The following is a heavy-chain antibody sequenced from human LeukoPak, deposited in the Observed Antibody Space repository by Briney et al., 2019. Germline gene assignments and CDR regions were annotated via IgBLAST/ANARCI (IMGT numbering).Heavy chain of an antibody. CDR3: TSLYDTPGSLDY. J-gene: IGHJ4*02. Sequence: GGSLRLSCAASGFTFSSYSMNWVRQAPGKGLEWVGRIRSKANSYATAYAASVKGRFTISRDDSKNTAYLQMNSLKTEDTAVYYCTSLYDTPGSLDYWGQGTLVTVSS. V-gene: IGHV3-73*01. CDR2: IRSKANSYAT. D-gene: IGHD3-10*01. CDR1: GFTFSSYS.